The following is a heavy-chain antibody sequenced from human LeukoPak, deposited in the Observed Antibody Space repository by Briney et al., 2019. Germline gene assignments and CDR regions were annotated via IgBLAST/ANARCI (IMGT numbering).Heavy chain of an antibody. CDR2: IHYTGST. CDR1: RYSISSGYY. Sequence: PSETLSLTCSVSRYSISSGYYWSWIRQSPGKGLECIGYIHYTGSTNYNPSLKSRVTISVETSKNQFSLKLKSVTAADTAVYYCARGGYYGSGNDFRFDPWGQGTLVTVSS. J-gene: IGHJ5*02. V-gene: IGHV4-59*01. D-gene: IGHD3-10*01. CDR3: ARGGYYGSGNDFRFDP.